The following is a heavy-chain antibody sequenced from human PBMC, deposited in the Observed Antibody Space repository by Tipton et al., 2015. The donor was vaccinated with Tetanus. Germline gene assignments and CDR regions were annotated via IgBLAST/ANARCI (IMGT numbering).Heavy chain of an antibody. CDR2: ISSSSSYI. V-gene: IGHV3-21*01. D-gene: IGHD3-22*01. CDR1: GFTFSSYS. CDR3: ARDGYDSSGYSLNFDY. J-gene: IGHJ4*02. Sequence: SLRLSCAASGFTFSSYSMNWVRQAPGKGLEWVSSISSSSSYIYYADSVKGRFTISRDNAKNSLYLQMNSLRAEDTAVYYCARDGYDSSGYSLNFDYWGQGTLVTVSS.